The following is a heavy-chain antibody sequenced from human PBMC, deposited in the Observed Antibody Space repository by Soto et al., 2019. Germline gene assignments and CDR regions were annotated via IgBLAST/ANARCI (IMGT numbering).Heavy chain of an antibody. V-gene: IGHV3-21*01. CDR2: ISSSSSYI. CDR1: GFTFSSYS. CDR3: ARDSTYYDFWSAYYYYYGMDV. D-gene: IGHD3-3*01. J-gene: IGHJ6*02. Sequence: GGSLRLSCAASGFTFSSYSMNWVRQAPGKGLEWVSSISSSSSYIYYADSVKGRFTISRDNAKNSLYLQMNSLRAEDTAVYYCARDSTYYDFWSAYYYYYGMDVWGQGTTVTVSS.